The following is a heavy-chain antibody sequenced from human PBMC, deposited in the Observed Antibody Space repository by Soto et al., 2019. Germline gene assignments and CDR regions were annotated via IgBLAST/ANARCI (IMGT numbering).Heavy chain of an antibody. CDR2: IWYDGSKK. D-gene: IGHD6-13*01. CDR3: AKRGSTWDFDY. CDR1: GFTFSNYG. Sequence: GGSLRLSCAASGFTFSNYGMYWVRQAPGKGLEWVTVIWYDGSKKYYADSVRGRFTISRDNSKNTLYLQMNSLRAEDTAVYYCAKRGSTWDFDYWGQGTLVTVSS. J-gene: IGHJ4*02. V-gene: IGHV3-33*06.